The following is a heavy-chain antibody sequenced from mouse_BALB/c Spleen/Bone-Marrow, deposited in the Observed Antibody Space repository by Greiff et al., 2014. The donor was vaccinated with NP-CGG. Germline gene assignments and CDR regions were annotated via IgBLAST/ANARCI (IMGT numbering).Heavy chain of an antibody. D-gene: IGHD2-1*01. CDR2: INPYYGST. V-gene: IGHV1-39*01. CDR1: GYSFTDYI. J-gene: IGHJ2*01. CDR3: ARGGYGNY. Sequence: VQLQQSGPELVKPGASVKISCKASGYSFTDYIMLWVKQSHGKSLEWIGNINPYYGSTSYNLKFKGKATLTVDKSSSTAYMQLNSLTSEDSAVYYCARGGYGNYWGQGTTLTVSS.